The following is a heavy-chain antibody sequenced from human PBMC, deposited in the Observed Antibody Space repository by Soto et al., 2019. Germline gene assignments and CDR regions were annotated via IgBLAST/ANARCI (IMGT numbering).Heavy chain of an antibody. CDR3: ASRPVSSNFRSGSNYYYYMEV. Sequence: QLQLQDSGPGLVKPSETLSLTCTVSGGSISTSSYYWGWIRQPPGKGLEWIGSFYFTGNTYYNPSLESRVTISVDRSKNQFSLKMSSVTAADTAVYYCASRPVSSNFRSGSNYYYYMEVWGKGTTVTVSS. V-gene: IGHV4-39*01. CDR2: FYFTGNT. J-gene: IGHJ6*03. D-gene: IGHD3-3*01. CDR1: GGSISTSSYY.